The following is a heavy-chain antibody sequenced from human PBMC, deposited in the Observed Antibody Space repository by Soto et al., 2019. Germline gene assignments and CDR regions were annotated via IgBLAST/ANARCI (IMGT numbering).Heavy chain of an antibody. CDR2: IWYDGSNK. CDR3: ARYVQYSSGWYAEQYGMDV. J-gene: IGHJ6*02. D-gene: IGHD6-19*01. V-gene: IGHV3-33*01. CDR1: GFTFSSYG. Sequence: PGGSLRLSCAASGFTFSSYGMHWVRQAPGKGLEWVAVIWYDGSNKYYADSVKGRFTISRDNSKNTLYLQMNSLRAEDTAVYYCARYVQYSSGWYAEQYGMDVWGQGTTVTVSS.